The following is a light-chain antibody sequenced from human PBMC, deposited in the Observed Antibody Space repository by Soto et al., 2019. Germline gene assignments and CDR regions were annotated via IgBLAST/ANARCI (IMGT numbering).Light chain of an antibody. V-gene: IGKV1-39*01. CDR1: QSISSY. Sequence: DRVTITCRASQSISSYLNWYQQKPGKAPKLLIYAASSLQSGVPSRFSGSGSGTDFTLTISSLQPEDFATYYCQQSYSTPFTFGPGTKVDIK. CDR3: QQSYSTPFT. J-gene: IGKJ3*01. CDR2: AAS.